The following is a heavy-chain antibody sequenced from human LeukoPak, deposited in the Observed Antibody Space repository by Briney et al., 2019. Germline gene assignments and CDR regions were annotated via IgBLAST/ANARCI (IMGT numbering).Heavy chain of an antibody. Sequence: GASVKVSCKASGYTFTSYAMNWVRQAPGQGLEWMGWINTNTGNPTYAQGFTGRFVFSLDTSVSTAYLQISSLKAEDTAVYYCARDLRYDFWSGYYTEPNDAFDIWGQGTMVTVSS. CDR2: INTNTGNP. CDR1: GYTFTSYA. CDR3: ARDLRYDFWSGYYTEPNDAFDI. V-gene: IGHV7-4-1*02. D-gene: IGHD3-3*01. J-gene: IGHJ3*02.